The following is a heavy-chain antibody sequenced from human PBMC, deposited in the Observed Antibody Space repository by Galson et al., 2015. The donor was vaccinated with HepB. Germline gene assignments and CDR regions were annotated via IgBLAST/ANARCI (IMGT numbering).Heavy chain of an antibody. CDR2: IYTSGTT. CDR3: ARVGGYPLGAFDI. J-gene: IGHJ3*02. V-gene: IGHV4-4*07. CDR1: GASISSYY. Sequence: ETLSLTCTVSGASISSYYWSWIRQPAGKGLEWIGRIYTSGTTNYNPSLKSRVTMSPETSKNQFSLKLTSVTAADTAVYYCARVGGYPLGAFDIWGLGTMVTVSS. D-gene: IGHD3-22*01.